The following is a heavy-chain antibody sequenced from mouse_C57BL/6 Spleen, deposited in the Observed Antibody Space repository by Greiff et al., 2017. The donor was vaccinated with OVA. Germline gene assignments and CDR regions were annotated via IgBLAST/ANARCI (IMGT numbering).Heavy chain of an antibody. V-gene: IGHV7-3*01. CDR2: TRNKANGYTT. CDR1: GFTFTDYY. D-gene: IGHD3-3*01. Sequence: EVKLMESGGGLVQPGGSLSLSCAASGFTFTDYYMSWVRQPPGKALEWLGFTRNKANGYTTEYSASVKGRFTISRDNSQSILYLQMNALRAEDSATYYCARWGRRYYAMDYWGQGTSVTVSS. J-gene: IGHJ4*01. CDR3: ARWGRRYYAMDY.